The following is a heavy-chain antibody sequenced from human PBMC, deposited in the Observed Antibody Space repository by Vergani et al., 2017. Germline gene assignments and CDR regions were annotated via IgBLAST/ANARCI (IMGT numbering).Heavy chain of an antibody. CDR3: AHSRPEEWEPQGAGYYYYGMDV. Sequence: QITLKESGPTLVKPTQTLTLTCTFSGFSLSTSGVGVGWIRQPPGKALEWLALIYWNDDKRYSPSLKSRLTITKDTSKNQVVLTMTNMDPVDTATYYCAHSRPEEWEPQGAGYYYYGMDVWGQGTTVTVSS. J-gene: IGHJ6*02. D-gene: IGHD1-26*01. CDR1: GFSLSTSGVG. V-gene: IGHV2-5*01. CDR2: IYWNDDK.